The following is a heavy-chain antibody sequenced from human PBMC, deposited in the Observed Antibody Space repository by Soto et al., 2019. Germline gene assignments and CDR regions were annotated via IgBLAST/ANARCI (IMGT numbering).Heavy chain of an antibody. D-gene: IGHD3-16*01. CDR2: INGYTGNT. CDR1: GYTFTSYG. Sequence: QVQLVQSGAEVKKPGASVKVSCKTSGYTFTSYGLSWVRQAPGQGLEWMGWINGYTGNTNYAQKFQGRVTMTTDTSTNTAHLDLWTLRSDDTAVYYCARAWVTGKGGMDVWGQGTTVTVSS. J-gene: IGHJ6*02. CDR3: ARAWVTGKGGMDV. V-gene: IGHV1-18*01.